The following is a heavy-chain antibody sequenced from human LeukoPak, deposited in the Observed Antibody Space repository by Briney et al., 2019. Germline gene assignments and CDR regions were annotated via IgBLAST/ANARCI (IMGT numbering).Heavy chain of an antibody. Sequence: ASVKVSCRASRYTFTSYYMHWVRQAPGQGLEWMGKINPSGGTTSYSQKFQGRVTMTRATSTSTVYTELSSLRSEDTAVYYCASMYYDFWSGYYPSIDYWGQGTLVTVSS. CDR3: ASMYYDFWSGYYPSIDY. V-gene: IGHV1-46*01. D-gene: IGHD3-3*01. CDR1: RYTFTSYY. J-gene: IGHJ4*02. CDR2: INPSGGTT.